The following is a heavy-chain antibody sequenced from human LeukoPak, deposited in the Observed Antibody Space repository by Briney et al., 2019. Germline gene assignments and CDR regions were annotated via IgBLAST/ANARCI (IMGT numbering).Heavy chain of an antibody. V-gene: IGHV4-59*12. CDR3: ASLHLLLGAFDI. CDR1: GGSISSYY. J-gene: IGHJ3*02. CDR2: IYHSGST. Sequence: SETLSLTCTVSGGSISSYYWSWIRQPPGKGLEWIGYIYHSGSTYYNPSLKSRVTISVDRSKNQFSLKLSSVTAADTAVYYCASLHLLLGAFDIWGQGTMVTVSS. D-gene: IGHD2-21*02.